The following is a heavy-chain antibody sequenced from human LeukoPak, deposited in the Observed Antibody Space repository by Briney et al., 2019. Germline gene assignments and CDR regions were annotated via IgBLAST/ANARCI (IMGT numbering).Heavy chain of an antibody. CDR2: INPSGGST. V-gene: IGHV1-46*01. Sequence: GQGLEWMGIINPSGGSTSYAQKFQGRVTMTRDTSTSTVYMELSSLRSEDTAVYYCARDQFMGFCSSTSCYVYFDYWGRGTLVTVSS. CDR3: ARDQFMGFCSSTSCYVYFDY. D-gene: IGHD2-2*01. J-gene: IGHJ4*02.